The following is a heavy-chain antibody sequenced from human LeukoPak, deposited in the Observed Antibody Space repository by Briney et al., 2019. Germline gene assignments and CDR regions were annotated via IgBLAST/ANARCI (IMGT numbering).Heavy chain of an antibody. CDR2: INHSGST. V-gene: IGHV4-34*01. CDR3: ARGQHSYGYFNGFDY. D-gene: IGHD5-18*01. CDR1: DGSFSGYY. Sequence: SETLSLTCAVYDGSFSGYYWSWIRQPPGKGLEWIGEINHSGSTNYNPSLESRVTMSVDTSKNQFSLKLSSVTAADTAVYYCARGQHSYGYFNGFDYWGQGTLVTVSS. J-gene: IGHJ4*02.